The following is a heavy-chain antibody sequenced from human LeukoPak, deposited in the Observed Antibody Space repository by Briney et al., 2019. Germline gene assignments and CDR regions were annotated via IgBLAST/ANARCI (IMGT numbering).Heavy chain of an antibody. CDR3: ARQVVPAAIAWSRIDP. D-gene: IGHD2-2*01. Sequence: EASAKVSCKASGYTFTGYYMHWVRQAPGQGLEWMGWINPNSGGTNYAQKFQGRVTMTRDTSISTAYMELSRLRSDDTAVYYCARQVVPAAIAWSRIDPWGQGTLVTVSS. CDR1: GYTFTGYY. V-gene: IGHV1-2*02. CDR2: INPNSGGT. J-gene: IGHJ5*02.